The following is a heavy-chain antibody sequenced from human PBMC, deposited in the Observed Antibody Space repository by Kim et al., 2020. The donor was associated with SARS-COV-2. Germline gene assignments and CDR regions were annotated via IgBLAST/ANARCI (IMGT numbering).Heavy chain of an antibody. CDR3: ARVGHVAGTRLNWFDP. D-gene: IGHD1-7*01. CDR1: GFTFSSYS. V-gene: IGHV3-21*01. J-gene: IGHJ5*02. Sequence: GGSLRLSCAASGFTFSSYSMNWVRQAPGKGLEWVSSISSSSSYIYYADSVKGRFTISRDNAKNSLYLQMNSLRAEDTAVYYCARVGHVAGTRLNWFDPWGQGTLVTVSS. CDR2: ISSSSSYI.